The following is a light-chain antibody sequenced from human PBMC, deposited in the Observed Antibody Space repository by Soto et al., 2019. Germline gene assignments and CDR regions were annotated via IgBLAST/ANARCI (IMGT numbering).Light chain of an antibody. Sequence: AIRMTQSPSSFSASTGDRVTITCRASQGISSYLAWYQQKPGKAPKLLIYAASTLQSGVPSRFSGSGPGTDFTLTISCLQSEDFATYYCQQYYSYPTFGGGTKVDIK. CDR1: QGISSY. CDR2: AAS. V-gene: IGKV1-8*01. CDR3: QQYYSYPT. J-gene: IGKJ4*01.